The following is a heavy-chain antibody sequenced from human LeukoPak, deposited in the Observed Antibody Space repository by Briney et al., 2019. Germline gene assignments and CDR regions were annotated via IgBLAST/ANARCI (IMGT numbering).Heavy chain of an antibody. J-gene: IGHJ4*02. CDR3: AGSIGYCSNGVCAEGLHY. D-gene: IGHD2-8*01. V-gene: IGHV3-30*01. CDR2: ISYDGNKK. Sequence: GGSLRLSCAASGFTFSTYAMHWVRQAPGKGLEWVALISYDGNKKYYADSVKGRFSISRDNSKNTLFLQMNSLRVDDTAVYYCAGSIGYCSNGVCAEGLHYWGQGTLVTVSS. CDR1: GFTFSTYA.